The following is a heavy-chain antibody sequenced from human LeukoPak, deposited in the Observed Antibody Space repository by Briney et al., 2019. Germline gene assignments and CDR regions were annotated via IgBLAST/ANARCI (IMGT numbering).Heavy chain of an antibody. Sequence: GGSLRLSCAASGFTFSSYSMNWVRQAPGKGLEWVSSISSSSTYLYYADSVRGRFTISRDNAKNSLFLQMNSLRVEDTAVYYCAREGFCDTVTICHYYMDVWGKGTTVTVSS. CDR3: AREGFCDTVTICHYYMDV. CDR2: ISSSSTYL. CDR1: GFTFSSYS. V-gene: IGHV3-21*01. J-gene: IGHJ6*03. D-gene: IGHD4-11*01.